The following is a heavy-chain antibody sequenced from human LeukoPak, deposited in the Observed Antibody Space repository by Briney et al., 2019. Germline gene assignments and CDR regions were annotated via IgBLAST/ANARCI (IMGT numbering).Heavy chain of an antibody. V-gene: IGHV1-8*01. CDR1: GYTFATYD. CDR3: ARDIGYYYGSGSYYTVDY. J-gene: IGHJ4*02. Sequence: ASVKVSCKASGYTFATYDINWVRQATGQGLEWMGWMNPNSGNTGYAQKFQGRVTMTTDTSTSTAYMELRSLRSDGTAVYYCARDIGYYYGSGSYYTVDYWGQGALVTVSS. CDR2: MNPNSGNT. D-gene: IGHD3-10*01.